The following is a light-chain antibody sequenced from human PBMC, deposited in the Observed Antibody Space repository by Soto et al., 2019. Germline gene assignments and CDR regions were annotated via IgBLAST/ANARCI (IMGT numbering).Light chain of an antibody. J-gene: IGKJ5*01. V-gene: IGKV3-15*01. CDR3: QQYNTWPPIT. CDR1: QIVRSN. CDR2: GAS. Sequence: EIVMTQSPATLSVSPGEGASLSCRASQIVRSNLAWYQQKPGQAPRLLIFGASTRATGIPARFSGSGSGTEFTLTISSLQSEDFAVYYCQQYNTWPPITFGQGTRLEIK.